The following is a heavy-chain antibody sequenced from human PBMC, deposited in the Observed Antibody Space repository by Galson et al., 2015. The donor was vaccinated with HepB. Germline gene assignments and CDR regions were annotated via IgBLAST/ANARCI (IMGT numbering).Heavy chain of an antibody. CDR1: GGTFSSYA. CDR3: ARRGYSSSAVFDY. J-gene: IGHJ4*02. D-gene: IGHD6-6*01. Sequence: SVKVSCKASGGTFSSYAISWVRQAPGQGLEWMGGIIPIFGTANYAQKFQGRVTITADESTSTAYMELSSLRSEDTAVYYCARRGYSSSAVFDYWGQGTLVTVSS. CDR2: IIPIFGTA. V-gene: IGHV1-69*13.